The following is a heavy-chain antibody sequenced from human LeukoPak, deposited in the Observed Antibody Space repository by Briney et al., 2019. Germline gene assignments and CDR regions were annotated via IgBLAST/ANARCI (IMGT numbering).Heavy chain of an antibody. J-gene: IGHJ6*02. D-gene: IGHD3-22*01. CDR3: ASYDSSGYYFYYYYGMDV. Sequence: SVKVSCKASGGTFSSYAISWVRQAPGQGLEWMGGIIPIFGTANYAQRFQGRVTITADESTSTAYMELSSLRSEDTAVYYCASYDSSGYYFYYYYGMDVWGQGTTVTVSS. CDR1: GGTFSSYA. CDR2: IIPIFGTA. V-gene: IGHV1-69*13.